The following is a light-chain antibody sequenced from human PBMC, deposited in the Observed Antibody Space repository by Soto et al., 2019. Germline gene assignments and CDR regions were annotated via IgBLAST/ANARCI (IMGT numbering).Light chain of an antibody. V-gene: IGLV2-14*01. CDR1: SNDIGAYYF. J-gene: IGLJ1*01. CDR3: SSDTSPRSYV. Sequence: QSVLTQPTSVSGSPGQSVTISCTGSSNDIGAYYFVSWYQQHPGKAHSLLIHEVHHRPPGIYSRSSASTSGLTASRTISGLQAEDEADYYGSSDTSPRSYVFGTGTKLTVL. CDR2: EVH.